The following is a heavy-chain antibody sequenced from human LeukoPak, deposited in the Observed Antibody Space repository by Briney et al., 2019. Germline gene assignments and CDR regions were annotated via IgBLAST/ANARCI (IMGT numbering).Heavy chain of an antibody. CDR2: ISSSSRYI. CDR3: TKDTHNIVVVTAIRR. Sequence: GGSLRLSFAPSGFTFSIYSMNCVRPTPGKGPEWVSSISSSSRYIFYAHSVKGRFTFSRENAMNSSYLKLNFLRAQETAVHPCTKDTHNIVVVTAIRRWSQETLLTVSS. V-gene: IGHV3-21*04. CDR1: GFTFSIYS. D-gene: IGHD2-21*02. J-gene: IGHJ4*02.